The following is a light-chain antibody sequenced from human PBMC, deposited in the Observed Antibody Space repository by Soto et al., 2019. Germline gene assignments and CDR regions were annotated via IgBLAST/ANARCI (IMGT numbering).Light chain of an antibody. V-gene: IGKV3-20*01. CDR2: GAS. CDR3: QQYHHWPPIT. J-gene: IGKJ5*01. Sequence: EIVLTHSPGTLSLSPWERATLSCWASQGLSGSYLAWYQQKPGQAPRLLIYGASSRATGIPDRFSGSGSGTDFTLTISRLEPEDFAVYYCQQYHHWPPITFGQGTRLEIK. CDR1: QGLSGSY.